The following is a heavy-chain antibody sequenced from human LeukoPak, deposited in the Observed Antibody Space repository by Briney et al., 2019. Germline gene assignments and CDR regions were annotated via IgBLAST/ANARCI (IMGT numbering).Heavy chain of an antibody. CDR3: AREGVPEYYFDY. D-gene: IGHD1-14*01. V-gene: IGHV1-69*04. CDR1: GGTFSSYA. J-gene: IGHJ4*02. Sequence: SVKVSCKVSGGTFSSYAISWVRQAPGQGLEWMGRIIPIFGIANYAQKFQGRVTITADKSTSTAYMELSSLRSEDTAVYYCAREGVPEYYFDYWGQGTLVTVSS. CDR2: IIPIFGIA.